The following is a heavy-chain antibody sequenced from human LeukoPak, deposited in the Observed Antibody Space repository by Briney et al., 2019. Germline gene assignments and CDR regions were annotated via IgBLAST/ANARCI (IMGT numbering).Heavy chain of an antibody. CDR1: GFTFNKSW. J-gene: IGHJ4*02. CDR2: IKEDGTQK. CDR3: AKTGERDY. D-gene: IGHD7-27*01. V-gene: IGHV3-7*01. Sequence: PGGSLRLSCAASGFTFNKSWMSWVRQAPGKGPEWVANIKEDGTQKYYVDSVRGRFTISRDNAENSLYLQMNSLRDEDTAVYYCAKTGERDYWGRGTIVTVSS.